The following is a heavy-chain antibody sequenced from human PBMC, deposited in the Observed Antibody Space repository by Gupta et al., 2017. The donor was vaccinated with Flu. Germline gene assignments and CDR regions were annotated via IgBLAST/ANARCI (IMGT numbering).Heavy chain of an antibody. J-gene: IGHJ4*02. CDR2: IYYSGST. D-gene: IGHD4-4*01. CDR1: SYY. Sequence: SYYWGWIRQPPGKGLEWIGTIYYSGSTYYNPSLKSRVTISVDTSKNQFSLKLRSVTAADTAVYYCARLDKVTTQTFDQWGQGTLVTVSS. V-gene: IGHV4-39*01. CDR3: ARLDKVTTQTFDQ.